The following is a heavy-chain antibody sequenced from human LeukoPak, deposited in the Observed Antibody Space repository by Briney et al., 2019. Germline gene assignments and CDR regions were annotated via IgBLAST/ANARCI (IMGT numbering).Heavy chain of an antibody. J-gene: IGHJ3*02. CDR2: INPNSGGT. Sequence: ASVKVSCKASGYTFTGYYMHWVRQAPGQGLEWMGRINPNSGGTNYAQKFQGRVTMTRDTSISTAYMELSRLRSDDTAVYYCARDLGRQPDAFDTWGQGTMVTVSS. V-gene: IGHV1-2*06. CDR1: GYTFTGYY. CDR3: ARDLGRQPDAFDT. D-gene: IGHD1-1*01.